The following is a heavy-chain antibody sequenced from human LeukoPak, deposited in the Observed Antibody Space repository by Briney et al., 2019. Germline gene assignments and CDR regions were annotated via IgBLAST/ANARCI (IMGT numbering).Heavy chain of an antibody. V-gene: IGHV1-46*01. Sequence: ASVKVSCKASGYSFTSNYIHWVRQAPGQGLEWMGMIYPRDGSTSYAQKFQGRVTVTRDTSTSTVHMELSGLRSEDMAVYYCARDQEAFDYWGQGTLVTVSS. J-gene: IGHJ4*02. CDR1: GYSFTSNY. CDR3: ARDQEAFDY. CDR2: IYPRDGST.